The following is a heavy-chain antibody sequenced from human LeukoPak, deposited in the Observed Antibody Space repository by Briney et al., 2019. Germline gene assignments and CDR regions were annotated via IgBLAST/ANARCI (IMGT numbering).Heavy chain of an antibody. V-gene: IGHV4-4*07. CDR3: ARAHDYGDYSLDP. J-gene: IGHJ5*02. CDR1: GGSISSYY. D-gene: IGHD4-17*01. Sequence: SETLSLTCTVSGGSISSYYWTWIRQSAGKGLEWIGRINTSGSTNYNPSLRSRVTMSVNTSKNQFSLNLTSVTAADTAVYYCARAHDYGDYSLDPWGQGTLVTVSS. CDR2: INTSGST.